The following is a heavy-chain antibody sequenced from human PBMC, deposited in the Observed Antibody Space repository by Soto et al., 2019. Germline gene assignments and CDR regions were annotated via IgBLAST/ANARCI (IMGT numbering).Heavy chain of an antibody. CDR3: AKDLRGSFYYYFED. CDR2: ISGSGGST. Sequence: GGSLRLSCAASGFTFSSYAMSWVREAPGNWLEWGSAISGSGGSTYYAYSVKGRFTISRDNSKNTLYLHMNSLRAEDTAVYYCAKDLRGSFYYYFEDWGQGTLVNVSS. D-gene: IGHD1-26*01. CDR1: GFTFSSYA. V-gene: IGHV3-23*01. J-gene: IGHJ4*02.